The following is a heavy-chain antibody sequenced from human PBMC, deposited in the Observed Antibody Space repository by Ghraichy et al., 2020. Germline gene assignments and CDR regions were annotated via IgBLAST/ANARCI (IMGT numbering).Heavy chain of an antibody. CDR3: ARANSDRQVTIFGVVIERINKRYGMDV. D-gene: IGHD3-3*01. V-gene: IGHV1-8*01. Sequence: ASVKVSCKASGYTFTSYDINWVRQATGQGLEWMGWMNPNSGNTGYAQKFQGRVTMTRNTSISTAYMELSSLRSEDTAVYYCARANSDRQVTIFGVVIERINKRYGMDVWGQGTTVTVSS. CDR1: GYTFTSYD. J-gene: IGHJ6*02. CDR2: MNPNSGNT.